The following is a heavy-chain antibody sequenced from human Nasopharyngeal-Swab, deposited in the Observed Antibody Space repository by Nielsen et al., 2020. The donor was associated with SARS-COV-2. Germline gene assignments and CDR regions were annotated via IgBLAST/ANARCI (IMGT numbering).Heavy chain of an antibody. CDR2: MNPNSGNT. Sequence: ASVKVSCKASGYTFTSYYMHWVRQAPGQGLEWMGWMNPNSGNTGYAQKFQGRVTMTRNTSISTAYMELSSLRSEDTAVYYCARGFIVATIFHYYYYMDVWGKGTTVTVSS. D-gene: IGHD5-12*01. V-gene: IGHV1-8*02. CDR3: ARGFIVATIFHYYYYMDV. CDR1: GYTFTSYY. J-gene: IGHJ6*03.